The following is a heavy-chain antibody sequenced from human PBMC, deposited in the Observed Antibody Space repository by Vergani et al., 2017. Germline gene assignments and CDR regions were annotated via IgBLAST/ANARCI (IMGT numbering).Heavy chain of an antibody. CDR3: ARSDYGDYEGY. V-gene: IGHV4-59*01. D-gene: IGHD4-17*01. Sequence: QVQLQESGPGLVKPSETLSLTCTVSGGSISSYYWSWIRQPPGKGLEWIGYIYYSGSTNYNPSLKSRVTISVDTSKNQFSLKLSSVTAADTAVYYCARSDYGDYEGYWGQGTRVTVSS. CDR1: GGSISSYY. J-gene: IGHJ4*02. CDR2: IYYSGST.